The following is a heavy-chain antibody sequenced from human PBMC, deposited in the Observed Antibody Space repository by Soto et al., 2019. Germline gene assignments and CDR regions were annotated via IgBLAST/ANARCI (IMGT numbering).Heavy chain of an antibody. CDR2: INHSGST. J-gene: IGHJ6*02. CDR3: ARGRSSGRSVRHYYYYGMDV. Sequence: KPSETLSLTCAVYGGSFSGYYWSWIRQPPGKGLEWIGEINHSGSTNYNPSLKSRVTISVDTSKNQFSLKLSSVTAADTAVYYCARGRSSGRSVRHYYYYGMDVWGQGTTVTVSS. CDR1: GGSFSGYY. V-gene: IGHV4-34*01. D-gene: IGHD6-19*01.